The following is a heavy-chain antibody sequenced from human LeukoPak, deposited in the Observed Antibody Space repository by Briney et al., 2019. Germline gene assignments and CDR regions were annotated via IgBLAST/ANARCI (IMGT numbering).Heavy chain of an antibody. Sequence: PSETLSLTCTVSGGSISSGSYYWSWIRQPPGKGLEWIGYIYHSGSTNYNPSLRSRVTMSVDTSKKQFSLKLRSVTAADTAVYYCAREGYSGSDFDSWGQGTLVTVSS. D-gene: IGHD2-21*01. V-gene: IGHV4-61*01. J-gene: IGHJ4*02. CDR1: GGSISSGSYY. CDR3: AREGYSGSDFDS. CDR2: IYHSGST.